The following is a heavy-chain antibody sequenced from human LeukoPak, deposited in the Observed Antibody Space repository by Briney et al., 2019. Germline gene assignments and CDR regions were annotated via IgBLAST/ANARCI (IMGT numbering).Heavy chain of an antibody. J-gene: IGHJ6*03. CDR2: ISAYNGST. V-gene: IGHV1-18*01. CDR1: GYTFTSYG. D-gene: IGHD2-15*01. CDR3: ARRSGGSWDYYYYMDV. Sequence: GASVKVSCKAPGYTFTSYGISWVRQAPGQGLEWMGWISAYNGSTNYAQKLQGRVTMTTDTSTSTAYMELRSLRSDDTAVYYCARRSGGSWDYYYYMDVWGKGTTVTVSS.